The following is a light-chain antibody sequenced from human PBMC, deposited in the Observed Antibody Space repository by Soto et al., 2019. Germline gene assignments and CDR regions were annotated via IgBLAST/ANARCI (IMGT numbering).Light chain of an antibody. V-gene: IGKV3-11*01. CDR1: ESVSTF. CDR3: QQRSNWPWT. CDR2: EAS. Sequence: EIVLTQSPATLSLSPGERATLSCRASESVSTFLAWYQQKPGQAPRLLIYEASRRATGIPARFSGGGSGTVFTLTISRLEPEDFAVYYCQQRSNWPWTFGQGTKVEI. J-gene: IGKJ1*01.